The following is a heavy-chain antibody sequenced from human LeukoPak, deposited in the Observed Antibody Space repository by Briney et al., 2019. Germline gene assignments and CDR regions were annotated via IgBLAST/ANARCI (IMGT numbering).Heavy chain of an antibody. V-gene: IGHV3-23*01. CDR2: ISGSGGST. D-gene: IGHD2-15*01. CDR1: GFTFSSYA. J-gene: IGHJ5*02. Sequence: GGSLRLSCAASGFTFSSYAMSWVRQAPGKGLEWVSAISGSGGSTYYADSVKGRFTISRDNSKNTQYLQMNSLRAEDTAVYYCAKRFRRSPVVVVAATYNWFDPWGQGTLVTVSS. CDR3: AKRFRRSPVVVVAATYNWFDP.